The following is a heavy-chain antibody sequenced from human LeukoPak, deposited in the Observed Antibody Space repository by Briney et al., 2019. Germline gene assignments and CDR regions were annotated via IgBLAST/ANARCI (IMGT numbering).Heavy chain of an antibody. J-gene: IGHJ4*02. D-gene: IGHD7-27*01. CDR1: GFTFSSYW. V-gene: IGHV3-74*01. Sequence: GGSLRLSCAASGFTFSSYWMHWVRQAPGQGLVWVSRINSDGRSTSHADPVKGRFTISRDNAKNTLYLQMNSLRAEDTAVYYCARETNWGPDYWGQGTLVTVSS. CDR2: INSDGRST. CDR3: ARETNWGPDY.